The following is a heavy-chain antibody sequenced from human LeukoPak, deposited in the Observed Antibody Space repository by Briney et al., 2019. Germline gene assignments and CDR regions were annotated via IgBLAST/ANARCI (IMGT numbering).Heavy chain of an antibody. CDR2: LSWNSGFI. Sequence: GRSLRLSCAASGFTFDDYAMHWVRQPPGKGLEWVSSLSWNSGFIDYADSVKGRFTISRDNAKKSLYLQMNSLRAEDTALYYCARDGRGYLSAYYYYYMDVWGKGTTVTVSS. J-gene: IGHJ6*03. CDR1: GFTFDDYA. CDR3: ARDGRGYLSAYYYYYMDV. D-gene: IGHD3-10*01. V-gene: IGHV3-9*01.